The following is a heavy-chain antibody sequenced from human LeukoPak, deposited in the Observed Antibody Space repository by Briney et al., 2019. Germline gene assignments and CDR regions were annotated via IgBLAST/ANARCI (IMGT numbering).Heavy chain of an antibody. CDR2: TYYRSRWYN. Sequence: SQTLSLTCAISGDSVSSNSAAWNWIRQFPSRGLEWLGRTYYRSRWYNDYAVSVKSRITVNPDTSKNQFSLHLNSVTPDDTAVYYCARSADGTLDYWGQGTLVTVSS. CDR3: ARSADGTLDY. J-gene: IGHJ4*02. CDR1: GDSVSSNSAA. D-gene: IGHD6-13*01. V-gene: IGHV6-1*01.